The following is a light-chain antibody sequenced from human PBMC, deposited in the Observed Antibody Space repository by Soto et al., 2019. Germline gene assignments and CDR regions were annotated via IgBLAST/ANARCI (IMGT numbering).Light chain of an antibody. CDR3: HQYNFWPT. V-gene: IGKV3-15*01. CDR1: QSVSTN. Sequence: EIVMTQSPATLSVSPGERATLSSRASQSVSTNLAWYQQKPGQSPRLLIYGTSTRATGVPARFSGGGSGTEFTLTINSLQSEDFAVYFCHQYNFWPTFGQGTKVDIK. J-gene: IGKJ1*01. CDR2: GTS.